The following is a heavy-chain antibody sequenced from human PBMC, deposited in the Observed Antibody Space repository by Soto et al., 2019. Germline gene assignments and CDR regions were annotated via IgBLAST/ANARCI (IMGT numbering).Heavy chain of an antibody. Sequence: QVQLVESGGGVVQPGRSLRLSCAACGFTFSSYGMHWVRQAPGKGLEWVAVISYDGSNKYYADSVKGRFTISRDNSKNTLYLQMNSLRAEDTAVYYCAKDRGGYSYGYYYYGMDVWGQGTTVTVSS. D-gene: IGHD5-18*01. V-gene: IGHV3-30*18. J-gene: IGHJ6*02. CDR1: GFTFSSYG. CDR2: ISYDGSNK. CDR3: AKDRGGYSYGYYYYGMDV.